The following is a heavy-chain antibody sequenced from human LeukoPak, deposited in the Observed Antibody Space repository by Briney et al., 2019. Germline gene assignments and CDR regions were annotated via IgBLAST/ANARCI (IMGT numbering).Heavy chain of an antibody. CDR3: ARLQLAAAGNRWFDP. D-gene: IGHD6-13*01. V-gene: IGHV4-39*01. Sequence: SETPFLTRIFFGGSISSGGYSWGWIRPPPRRGLGWVGSIYYSGSTYYNPSLKSRVTISVDTSKNQFSLRLTSVTAADTVMYYCARLQLAAAGNRWFDPWGQGTLVTVSS. J-gene: IGHJ5*02. CDR1: GGSISSGGYS. CDR2: IYYSGST.